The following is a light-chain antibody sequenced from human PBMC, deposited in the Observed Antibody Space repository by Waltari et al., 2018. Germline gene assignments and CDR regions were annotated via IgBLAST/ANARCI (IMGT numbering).Light chain of an antibody. Sequence: QAVLTQPSSLSASPGASARLTCTLHSGINLADRKIYWYQQKPGSPPQYLLRFRSALDKQHASGLPGRFSGYKDASANAGILLISGLQSEDEADYYCMIWHSSASVFGGGTTLTVL. CDR2: FRSALDK. CDR3: MIWHSSASV. CDR1: SGINLADRK. J-gene: IGLJ2*01. V-gene: IGLV5-45*03.